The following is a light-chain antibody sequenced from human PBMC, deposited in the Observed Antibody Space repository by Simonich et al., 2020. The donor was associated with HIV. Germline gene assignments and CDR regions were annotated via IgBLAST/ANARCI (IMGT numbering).Light chain of an antibody. CDR1: QSISSY. Sequence: DIQMTQSPSFLSASVGDRVTITCRASQSISSYLNWYQQKPGKAPKLLIYAASSLQSGVPSRFSGSGSGTDFTLTISSLQPEDFALYYCQQYDNWPTFGGGTRVEIK. CDR3: QQYDNWPT. V-gene: IGKV1-39*02. J-gene: IGKJ4*01. CDR2: AAS.